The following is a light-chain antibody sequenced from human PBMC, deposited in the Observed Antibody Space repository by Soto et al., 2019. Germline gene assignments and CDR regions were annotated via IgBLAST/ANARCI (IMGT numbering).Light chain of an antibody. CDR3: RLRSKLREAVP. CDR1: QSVSSY. Sequence: EIVLTQSPSTLSLSPGERATLSCRASQSVSSYLAWYQQKPGQAPRLLIYDASNRATGIPARFSGSGSGTDFTLTISRLEPEDFSVYYFRLRSKLREAVPFG. J-gene: IGKJ2*01. CDR2: DAS. V-gene: IGKV3-11*01.